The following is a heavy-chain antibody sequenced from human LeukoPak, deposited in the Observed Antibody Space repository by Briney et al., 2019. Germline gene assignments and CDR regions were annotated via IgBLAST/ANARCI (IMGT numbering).Heavy chain of an antibody. D-gene: IGHD3-22*01. CDR3: ARDTLRYYYDSSGYLTHFAY. CDR2: ISSSGSTI. Sequence: PGGSLRLSCAASGFTFSDYYMSWIRQAPGKGLEWVSYISSSGSTIYYADSVKGGFTISRDNAKNSLYLQMNSLRAEDTAVYYCARDTLRYYYDSSGYLTHFAYWGQGTLVTVSS. J-gene: IGHJ4*02. V-gene: IGHV3-11*01. CDR1: GFTFSDYY.